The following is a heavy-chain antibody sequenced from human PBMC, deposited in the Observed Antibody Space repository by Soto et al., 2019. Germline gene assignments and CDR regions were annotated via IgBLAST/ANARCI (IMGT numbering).Heavy chain of an antibody. CDR3: ARDRCSSTSCARSYWHFDL. V-gene: IGHV1-69*04. Sequence: QVQLVQSGAEVKKPESSVKVSCKASGGTFSSYSISWMRQAPGQGLEWIGRIIPVLGLPNYAQKFQGRLTITADKSTSTAYMELRSLRSEDTAVYYCARDRCSSTSCARSYWHFDLWGRGTLVTVSS. CDR2: IIPVLGLP. CDR1: GGTFSSYS. J-gene: IGHJ2*01. D-gene: IGHD2-2*01.